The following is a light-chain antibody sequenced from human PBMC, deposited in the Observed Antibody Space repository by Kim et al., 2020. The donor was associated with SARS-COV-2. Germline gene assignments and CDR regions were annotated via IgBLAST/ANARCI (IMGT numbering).Light chain of an antibody. V-gene: IGLV3-1*01. CDR1: KLGDKY. J-gene: IGLJ2*01. CDR3: QAWDSSTVV. Sequence: SYELTQPPSVSVSPGQTASITCFGDKLGDKYACWYQQKPGQSPVLVIYQDSKRPSGIPERFSGSNSGNTATLTISGTQAMDWADYYCQAWDSSTVVFGGG. CDR2: QDS.